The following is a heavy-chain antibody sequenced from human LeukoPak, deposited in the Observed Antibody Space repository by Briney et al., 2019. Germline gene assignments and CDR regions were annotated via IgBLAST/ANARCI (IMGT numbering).Heavy chain of an antibody. CDR1: GGSISGITYY. D-gene: IGHD4-17*01. Sequence: PSETLSLTCTVSGGSISGITYYWGWIRQPPGKGLQWIANMYYSGGTHYYNPSLKSRVTILVDKSKNQFSLKLSSVTAADTAFYYCARSGYGDYSRIYDYWGQGTLVTVSS. V-gene: IGHV4-39*01. CDR3: ARSGYGDYSRIYDY. J-gene: IGHJ4*02. CDR2: MYYSGGTH.